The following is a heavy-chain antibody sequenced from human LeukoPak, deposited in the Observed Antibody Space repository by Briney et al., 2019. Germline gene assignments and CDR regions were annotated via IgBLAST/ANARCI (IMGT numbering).Heavy chain of an antibody. Sequence: GASVKVSCKASGYTFTSYGISWVRQAPGQGLEWMGWISAYNGNTNYAQKLQGRVTMTTDTSTSTAYMELRSLRSDDTAVYYCATDWRRGYSYGDGAFDIWGQGTMVTVSS. CDR3: ATDWRRGYSYGDGAFDI. CDR1: GYTFTSYG. CDR2: ISAYNGNT. V-gene: IGHV1-18*01. D-gene: IGHD5-18*01. J-gene: IGHJ3*02.